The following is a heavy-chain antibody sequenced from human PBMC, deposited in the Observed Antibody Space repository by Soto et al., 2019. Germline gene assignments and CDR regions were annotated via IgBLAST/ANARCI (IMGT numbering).Heavy chain of an antibody. Sequence: EVQLLESGGGLVSPGGSLRLSCAASGFTFSSYAMSWVRQAPGKGLEWVSAISGNGGGTYYADSVKGRFTISRDNSKNTLFLQMNSLRAEDTAVYYCAKDLRAVSTVTRADSWGLGTLVTVSS. V-gene: IGHV3-23*01. CDR2: ISGNGGGT. CDR1: GFTFSSYA. J-gene: IGHJ4*02. D-gene: IGHD4-17*01. CDR3: AKDLRAVSTVTRADS.